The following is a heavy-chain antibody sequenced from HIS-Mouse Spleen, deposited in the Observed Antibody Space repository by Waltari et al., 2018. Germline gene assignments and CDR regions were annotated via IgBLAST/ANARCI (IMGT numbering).Heavy chain of an antibody. V-gene: IGHV4-39*07. CDR2: IYYRGST. Sequence: QLQLQESGPGLVKPSETLSLTCTVSGGSISSSSYYWGWIRQPPGKGLEWIGGIYYRGSTDCNPSIKRRVTIAVDTTKNQFSLKLSSVTAADTAVYYCAREIPYSRSWYDWYFDLWGRGTLVTVSS. CDR1: GGSISSSSYY. D-gene: IGHD6-13*01. CDR3: AREIPYSRSWYDWYFDL. J-gene: IGHJ2*01.